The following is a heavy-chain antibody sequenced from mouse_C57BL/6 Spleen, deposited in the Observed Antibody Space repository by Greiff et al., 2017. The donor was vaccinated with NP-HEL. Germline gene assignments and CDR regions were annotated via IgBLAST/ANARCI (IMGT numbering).Heavy chain of an antibody. CDR1: GYAFTNYL. D-gene: IGHD1-1*01. V-gene: IGHV1-54*01. Sequence: QVQLQQSGAELVRPGTSVKVSCKASGYAFTNYLIEWVKQRPGQGLEWIGVINPGSGGTNYNEKFKGKATLTADKSSSTAYMQLSSLTSEDSAVYFCERGDYGPLYYFDYWGQGTTLTVSS. J-gene: IGHJ2*01. CDR2: INPGSGGT. CDR3: ERGDYGPLYYFDY.